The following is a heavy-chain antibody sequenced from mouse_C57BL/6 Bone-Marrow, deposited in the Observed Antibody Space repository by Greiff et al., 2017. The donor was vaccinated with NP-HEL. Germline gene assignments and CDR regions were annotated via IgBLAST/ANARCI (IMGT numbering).Heavy chain of an antibody. CDR2: IDPSDSYT. D-gene: IGHD4-1*01. CDR1: GYTFTSYW. Sequence: VQLRQPGAELVMPGASVKLSCKASGYTFTSYWMHWVKQRPGQGLEWIGEIDPSDSYTNYNQKFKGKSTLTVDKSSSTAYMQLSSLTSEDSAVYYCARGDWDGDYFDYWGQGTTLTVSS. J-gene: IGHJ2*01. CDR3: ARGDWDGDYFDY. V-gene: IGHV1-69*01.